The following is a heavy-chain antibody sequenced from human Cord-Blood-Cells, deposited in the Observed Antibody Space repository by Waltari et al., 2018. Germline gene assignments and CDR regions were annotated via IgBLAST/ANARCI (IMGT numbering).Heavy chain of an antibody. Sequence: QVQLVQSGAEGKKPGASVKVSCRASGYTLPTYPMHWVRPAPGQRLEWMGWINAGNGNTKYSQKFQGRVTITRDTSASTAYMELSSLRSEDTAVYYCARDRCTNGVCYFDYWGQGTLVTVSS. V-gene: IGHV1-3*01. CDR1: GYTLPTYP. CDR3: ARDRCTNGVCYFDY. J-gene: IGHJ4*02. CDR2: INAGNGNT. D-gene: IGHD2-8*01.